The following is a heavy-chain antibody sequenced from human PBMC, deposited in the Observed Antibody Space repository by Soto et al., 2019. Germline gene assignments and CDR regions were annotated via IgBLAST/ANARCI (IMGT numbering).Heavy chain of an antibody. CDR1: GFTFSSYA. CDR2: ISGSGGST. D-gene: IGHD3-9*01. V-gene: IGHV3-23*01. Sequence: GGSLRLSCAASGFTFSSYAMSWVHQAPGKGLEWVSAISGSGGSTYYADSVKGRFTISRDNSKNTLYLQMNSLRAEDTAVYYCAKDLYYDILTGYRTLPYYYYGMDVWGQGTTVTVSS. J-gene: IGHJ6*02. CDR3: AKDLYYDILTGYRTLPYYYYGMDV.